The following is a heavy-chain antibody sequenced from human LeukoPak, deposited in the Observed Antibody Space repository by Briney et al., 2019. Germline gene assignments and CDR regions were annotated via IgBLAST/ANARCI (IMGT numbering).Heavy chain of an antibody. Sequence: SETLSLTCAVSGGSISSGGYSWSWIRQPPGKGLECIGYIYHSGSTYYNPSLKSRVTISVDRSKNQFSLKLSSVTAADTAVYYCARDPPFLEGAFDIWGQGTMVTVSS. CDR1: GGSISSGGYS. V-gene: IGHV4-30-2*01. CDR2: IYHSGST. D-gene: IGHD3-3*02. J-gene: IGHJ3*02. CDR3: ARDPPFLEGAFDI.